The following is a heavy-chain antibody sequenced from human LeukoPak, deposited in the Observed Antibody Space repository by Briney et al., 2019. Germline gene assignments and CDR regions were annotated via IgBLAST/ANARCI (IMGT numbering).Heavy chain of an antibody. D-gene: IGHD6-19*01. V-gene: IGHV3-23*01. J-gene: IGHJ4*02. CDR2: LSGNGGST. CDR1: GFSFRSYA. Sequence: GGSLRLSCAPSGFSFRSYAMTWVRHAPGKGLEWVSTLSGNGGSTYFAGAMKGQFTISRDNSKNTLYLQMNSLRAEDTAVYYCAKASLAANYDSSGWYFFDYWGQGTLVTVSS. CDR3: AKASLAANYDSSGWYFFDY.